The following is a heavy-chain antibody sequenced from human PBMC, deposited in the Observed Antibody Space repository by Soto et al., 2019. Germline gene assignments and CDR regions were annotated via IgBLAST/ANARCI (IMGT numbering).Heavy chain of an antibody. J-gene: IGHJ5*02. V-gene: IGHV3-33*01. Sequence: LGGSLRLSCVASGFTLSNYGMHWVRQAPGKGLEWIALIWYEGTTKYSTDSMKGRFSISRDQSKSTLYLQVNSLRAEDTATYYCARDVGSSGSSRWFDTWGQGTLVTVSS. CDR3: ARDVGSSGSSRWFDT. CDR2: IWYEGTTK. D-gene: IGHD3-10*01. CDR1: GFTLSNYG.